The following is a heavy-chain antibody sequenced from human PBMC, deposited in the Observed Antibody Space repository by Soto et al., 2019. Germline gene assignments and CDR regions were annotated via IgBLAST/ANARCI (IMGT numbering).Heavy chain of an antibody. V-gene: IGHV1-69*01. Sequence: QVQLVQSGAEVKKPGSSVKVSCKASGGTFSSYAISWVRQAPGQGLEWMGGIIPIFGTANYAQKFQGRVTITADESTSIAYMELSSLRSEDTAVYYCARANYYDSSGYYYYYSYGMDVWGQGTTVTVSS. J-gene: IGHJ6*02. CDR3: ARANYYDSSGYYYYYSYGMDV. D-gene: IGHD3-22*01. CDR1: GGTFSSYA. CDR2: IIPIFGTA.